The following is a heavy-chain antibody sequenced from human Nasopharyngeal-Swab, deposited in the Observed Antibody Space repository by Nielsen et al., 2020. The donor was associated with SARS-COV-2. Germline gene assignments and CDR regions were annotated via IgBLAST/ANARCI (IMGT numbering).Heavy chain of an antibody. CDR3: ARDQWFSYYDRYAVGYYYYGMDV. D-gene: IGHD3-22*01. Sequence: LSLTCAASGFTFSTYSMNWVRQAPGKGLEWVSSISSSSSYIYYADSLKGRFTISRDNAKNSLYLQMNSLRAEDTAVYYCARDQWFSYYDRYAVGYYYYGMDVWGQGTTVTVSS. CDR2: ISSSSSYI. V-gene: IGHV3-21*01. J-gene: IGHJ6*02. CDR1: GFTFSTYS.